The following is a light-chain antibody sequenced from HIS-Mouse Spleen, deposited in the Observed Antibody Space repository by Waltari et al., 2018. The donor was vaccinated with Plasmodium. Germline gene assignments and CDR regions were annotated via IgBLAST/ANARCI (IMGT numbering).Light chain of an antibody. CDR3: QQYKSYSWT. J-gene: IGKJ1*01. CDR2: KAS. CDR1: QRISSR. Sequence: DIQMTQSPSTLSASVGDRVTITCRASQRISSRLAWYQQKPGKATKLLIYKASSLESGVPSRCSGSGSGTEVTLTISSLQPDDFATYYCQQYKSYSWTFGQGTKVEIK. V-gene: IGKV1-5*03.